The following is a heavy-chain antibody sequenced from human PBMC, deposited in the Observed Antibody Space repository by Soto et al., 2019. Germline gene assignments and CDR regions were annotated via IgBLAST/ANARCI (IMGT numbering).Heavy chain of an antibody. D-gene: IGHD1-1*01. CDR1: GFTFDDYA. Sequence: HPGGSLRLSCAASGFTFDDYALHWVRQAPGKGLEWVSGISWNSGSIGYADSVKGRFTISRDNAKNSLYLQMNSLRAEDTALYYCVKDLATTTAYYLDVCGKGTTVTVSS. V-gene: IGHV3-9*01. CDR2: ISWNSGSI. J-gene: IGHJ6*03. CDR3: VKDLATTTAYYLDV.